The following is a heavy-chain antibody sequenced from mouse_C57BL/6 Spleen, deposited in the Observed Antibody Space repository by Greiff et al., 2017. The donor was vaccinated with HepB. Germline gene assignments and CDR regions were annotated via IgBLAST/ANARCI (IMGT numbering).Heavy chain of an antibody. CDR1: GFSLTSYG. V-gene: IGHV2-6-1*01. Sequence: VMLVESGPGLVAPSQSLSITCTVSGFSLTSYGVHWVRQPPGKGLEWLVVIWSDGSTTYNSALKTRLTISKENTKSQVFLKMNSLQTDDTAMYYCARHAYEYDGRYYAMDYWGQGTSVTVSS. CDR3: ARHAYEYDGRYYAMDY. CDR2: IWSDGST. J-gene: IGHJ4*01. D-gene: IGHD2-4*01.